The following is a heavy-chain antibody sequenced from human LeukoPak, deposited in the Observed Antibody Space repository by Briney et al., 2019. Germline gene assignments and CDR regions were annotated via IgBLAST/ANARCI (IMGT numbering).Heavy chain of an antibody. Sequence: PGGSLRLSCAASGFTVSSNYMSWVRQAPGKGLEWASVIYSGGSTYYADSVEGRFTISRDNSKNTLYLQMNSLRAEDTAVYYCASIAAAGSFDYWGQGTLVTVSS. J-gene: IGHJ4*02. CDR3: ASIAAAGSFDY. V-gene: IGHV3-53*01. CDR2: IYSGGST. D-gene: IGHD6-13*01. CDR1: GFTVSSNY.